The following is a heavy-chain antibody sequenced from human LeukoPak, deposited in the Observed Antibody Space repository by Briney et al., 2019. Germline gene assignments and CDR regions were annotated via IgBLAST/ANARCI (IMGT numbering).Heavy chain of an antibody. V-gene: IGHV4-31*03. J-gene: IGHJ4*02. CDR1: GDSLSSGGNY. D-gene: IGHD5-12*01. Sequence: PSETLSLTCTVSGDSLSSGGNYWRWLRQHPGTGLEWIGYIYDSGSTYYNPSLKSRLTISVDTSKNQFSLKLSSVTAADTAVYYCARWGNSGYASGYFDYWGQGTLVTVSS. CDR3: ARWGNSGYASGYFDY. CDR2: IYDSGST.